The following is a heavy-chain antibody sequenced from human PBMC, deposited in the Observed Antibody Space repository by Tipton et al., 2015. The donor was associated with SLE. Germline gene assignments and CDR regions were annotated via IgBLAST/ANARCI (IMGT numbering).Heavy chain of an antibody. Sequence: SLRLXCAVSGFPFNNYGMHWVRQAPGKGLEWVAVIWYDGSRKYYADSVKGRFTISRDFSKNTGYLEMNSLRAEDTAMYYCVATGSIDSWGQGTLVTVSS. V-gene: IGHV3-33*01. CDR2: IWYDGSRK. J-gene: IGHJ4*02. D-gene: IGHD6-13*01. CDR3: VATGSIDS. CDR1: GFPFNNYG.